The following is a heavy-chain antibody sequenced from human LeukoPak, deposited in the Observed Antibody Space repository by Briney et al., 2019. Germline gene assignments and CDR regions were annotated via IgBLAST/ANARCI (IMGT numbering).Heavy chain of an antibody. CDR1: GYTFTSYG. CDR3: ARTGGIYDILTGRDY. Sequence: VASVKVSCKASGYTFTSYGISWVRQAPGQGLEWMGWISAYNGNTNYAQKPQGRVTMTTDTSTSTAYMELRSLRSDDTAVYYCARTGGIYDILTGRDYWGQGTLVTVSS. J-gene: IGHJ4*02. D-gene: IGHD3-9*01. V-gene: IGHV1-18*01. CDR2: ISAYNGNT.